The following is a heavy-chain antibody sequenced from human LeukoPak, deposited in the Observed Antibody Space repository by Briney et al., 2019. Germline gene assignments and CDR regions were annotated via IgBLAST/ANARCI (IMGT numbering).Heavy chain of an antibody. D-gene: IGHD3-10*01. CDR3: AKGPRTVRFGDRHKGMFDY. Sequence: GGSLRLSCAASGFTFSSYSMNWVRQAPGKGLEWVSVISGSGGSIYYADSVKGRFTISRDNSKNTLYLQMNSLRAEDTAVYYCAKGPRTVRFGDRHKGMFDYWGQGTLVTVSS. V-gene: IGHV3-23*01. J-gene: IGHJ4*02. CDR1: GFTFSSYS. CDR2: ISGSGGSI.